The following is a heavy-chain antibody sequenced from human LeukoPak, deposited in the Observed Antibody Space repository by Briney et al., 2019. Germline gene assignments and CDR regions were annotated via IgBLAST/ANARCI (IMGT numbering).Heavy chain of an antibody. CDR1: GGSISSYY. V-gene: IGHV4-59*01. D-gene: IGHD2-2*01. J-gene: IGHJ4*02. CDR3: AKDIVVVPAPYYFDY. Sequence: PSETLSLTCTVSGGSISSYYWSWIRQPPGKGLEWIGYIYYSGSTNYNPSLKSRVTISVDTSKNQFSLKLSSVTAADTAVYYCAKDIVVVPAPYYFDYWGQGTLVTVSS. CDR2: IYYSGST.